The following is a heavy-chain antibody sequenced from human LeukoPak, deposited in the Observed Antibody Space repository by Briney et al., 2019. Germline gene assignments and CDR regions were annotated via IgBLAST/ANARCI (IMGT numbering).Heavy chain of an antibody. J-gene: IGHJ4*02. V-gene: IGHV3-23*01. Sequence: GGSLRLSCAASGFTFSSYAMSWVRQAPGKGLEWVSAISGSGGSTYYADSVKGRFSVSRDNSKNTGYLQIDSLRVEDTAVYYCARDRGNDYFDSWGQGTLVTVSS. CDR2: ISGSGGST. CDR3: ARDRGNDYFDS. CDR1: GFTFSSYA.